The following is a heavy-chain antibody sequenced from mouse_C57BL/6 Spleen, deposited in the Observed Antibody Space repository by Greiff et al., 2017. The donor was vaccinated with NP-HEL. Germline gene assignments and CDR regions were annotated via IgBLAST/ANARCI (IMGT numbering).Heavy chain of an antibody. J-gene: IGHJ2*01. CDR1: GYTFTSYW. Sequence: VQLQQPGAELVMPGASVKLSCKASGYTFTSYWMHWVKQRPGQGLEWIGEIDPSDSYTNYNQKFKGKSTLTVDKSSSTAYMQLSSLTSEDSAVYYCARRGSITSLFDYWGQGTTLTVSS. D-gene: IGHD1-2*01. CDR2: IDPSDSYT. CDR3: ARRGSITSLFDY. V-gene: IGHV1-69*01.